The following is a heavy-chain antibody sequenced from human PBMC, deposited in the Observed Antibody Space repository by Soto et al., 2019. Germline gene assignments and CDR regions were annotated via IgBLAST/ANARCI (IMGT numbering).Heavy chain of an antibody. CDR2: ISYDGSNK. D-gene: IGHD5-18*01. V-gene: IGHV3-30*03. CDR1: GFTFSSYG. CDR3: AGSYGDPHFDY. J-gene: IGHJ4*02. Sequence: SLRLSCAASGFTFSSYGMHWVRQAPGKGLEWVAVISYDGSNKYYADSVKGRFTISRDNSKNTLYLQMNSLRAEDTAVYYCAGSYGDPHFDYWGQGTLVTVSS.